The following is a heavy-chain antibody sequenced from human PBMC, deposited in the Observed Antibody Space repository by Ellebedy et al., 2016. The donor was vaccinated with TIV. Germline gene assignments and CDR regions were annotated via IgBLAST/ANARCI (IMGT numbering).Heavy chain of an antibody. CDR3: AREGYCSSTSCPDYYYYMDV. V-gene: IGHV3-21*01. CDR2: ISSSSSYI. CDR1: GFTFSSYS. D-gene: IGHD2-2*01. J-gene: IGHJ6*03. Sequence: GGSLRLSXAASGFTFSSYSMNWVRQAPGKGLEWVSSISSSSSYIYYADSVKGRFTISRDNAKNSLYLQMNSLRAEDTAVYYCAREGYCSSTSCPDYYYYMDVWGKGTTVTVSS.